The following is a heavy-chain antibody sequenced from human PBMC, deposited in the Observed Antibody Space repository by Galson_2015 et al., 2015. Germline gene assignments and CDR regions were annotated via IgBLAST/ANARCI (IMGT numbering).Heavy chain of an antibody. CDR1: GFTFRSYY. V-gene: IGHV3-7*02. Sequence: SLRLSCAASGFTFRSYYMNWIRQAPGKGLEWVAKIRQDGSEKYYVGSVKGRFTISRDNAKNSLYLQMNSLRGEDTGVYYCASAYSGYGNFDYWGQGTLATVSS. J-gene: IGHJ4*02. CDR2: IRQDGSEK. CDR3: ASAYSGYGNFDY. D-gene: IGHD5-12*01.